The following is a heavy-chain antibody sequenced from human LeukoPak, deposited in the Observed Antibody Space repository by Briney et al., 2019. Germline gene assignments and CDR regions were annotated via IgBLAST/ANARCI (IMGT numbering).Heavy chain of an antibody. J-gene: IGHJ4*02. CDR2: ISGSGGST. CDR3: ANIPNLFGPDY. D-gene: IGHD3-16*01. V-gene: IGHV3-23*01. CDR1: GFTFSSYA. Sequence: PGGSLRLSCAASGFTFSSYAMSWVRQAPGKGLEWVSAISGSGGSTYYADSVKGRFAISRDNSKSTLYLHMNSLRAEDTGVYYCANIPNLFGPDYWGQGSLVTVSS.